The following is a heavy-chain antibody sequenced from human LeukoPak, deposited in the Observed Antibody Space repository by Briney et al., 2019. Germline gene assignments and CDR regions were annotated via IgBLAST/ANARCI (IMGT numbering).Heavy chain of an antibody. CDR3: AREPVGDYDIFTGYYPPDAFDI. D-gene: IGHD3-9*01. J-gene: IGHJ3*02. CDR2: IYYSGST. V-gene: IGHV4-31*03. Sequence: SWETLSLTCTVSGGSISSGGYYWSWIRQHPGKGLEWIGYIYYSGSTYYNPSLKSRVTISVDTSKNQFSLKLSSVTAADTAVYYCAREPVGDYDIFTGYYPPDAFDIWGQGTTVTVSS. CDR1: GGSISSGGYY.